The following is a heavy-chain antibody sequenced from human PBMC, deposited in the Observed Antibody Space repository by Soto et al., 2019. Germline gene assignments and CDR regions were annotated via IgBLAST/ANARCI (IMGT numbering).Heavy chain of an antibody. D-gene: IGHD6-19*01. CDR2: IWSDGNKE. CDR3: XXXXXGGWFHMDV. Sequence: QVQLVESGGGVVQPGRSLRLSCVGSGFPFWHYGMHWVRQAPGKGLEWVAVIWSDGNKESYADSVKGRFAISRDNSKDXXXXXXXXXXXXXXXXXXXXXXXXGGWFHMDVWGQGTTVSVSS. J-gene: IGHJ6*02. CDR1: GFPFWHYG. V-gene: IGHV3-33*03.